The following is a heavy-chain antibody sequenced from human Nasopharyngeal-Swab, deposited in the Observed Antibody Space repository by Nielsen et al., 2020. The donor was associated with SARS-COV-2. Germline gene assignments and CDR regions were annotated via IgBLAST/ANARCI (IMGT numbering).Heavy chain of an antibody. Sequence: ASVKVSCRASGYTFTNYYMHWVRQAPGQGLEWVGIISPSGESSNYAQNFQGRVTVTRDTSTTTVYMELSSLRSEDTAVYYCARGPTTVTFDYWGQGAPVTVSS. J-gene: IGHJ4*02. D-gene: IGHD4-11*01. CDR3: ARGPTTVTFDY. CDR2: ISPSGESS. CDR1: GYTFTNYY. V-gene: IGHV1-46*01.